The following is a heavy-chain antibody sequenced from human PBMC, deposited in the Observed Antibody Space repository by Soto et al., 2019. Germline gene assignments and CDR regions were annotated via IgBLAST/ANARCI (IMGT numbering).Heavy chain of an antibody. J-gene: IGHJ4*02. V-gene: IGHV3-33*01. D-gene: IGHD3-9*01. CDR3: ARSSRYFDWLYDY. CDR1: GFTFSSYG. Sequence: QVQLVESGGGVVQPGRSLRLSCAASGFTFSSYGMHWVRQAPGKGLEWVAVIWYDGSNKYYADSVKGRFTISRDNSKNTLYLQMNSLRAEEMAVYYCARSSRYFDWLYDYWGQGTLVTVSS. CDR2: IWYDGSNK.